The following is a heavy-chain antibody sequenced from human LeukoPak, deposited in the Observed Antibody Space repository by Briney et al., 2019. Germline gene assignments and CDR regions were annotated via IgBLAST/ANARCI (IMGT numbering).Heavy chain of an antibody. CDR3: AKVRSRVLLPAVDY. D-gene: IGHD1-26*01. CDR2: IYSGGST. V-gene: IGHV3-53*01. Sequence: PGGSLRLSCAASGFTVSSNYMSWVRQAPGKGLEWVSVIYSGGSTYYADSVKGRFTISRDNSKNTLYLQMNSLRAEDTAVYYCAKVRSRVLLPAVDYWGQGTLVTVSS. CDR1: GFTVSSNY. J-gene: IGHJ4*02.